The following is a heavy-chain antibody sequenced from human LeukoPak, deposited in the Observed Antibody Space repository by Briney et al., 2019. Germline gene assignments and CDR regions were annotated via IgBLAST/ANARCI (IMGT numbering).Heavy chain of an antibody. D-gene: IGHD3-10*01. CDR2: ISWNSGSI. CDR3: GRFRSGFDY. Sequence: SLRLSCAASGFTFDDYAMHWVRQAPGKGLEWVSGISWNSGSIGYADSVKGRFTISRDNAKNSLYLQMNSLRVEDTALYYCGRFRSGFDYWGQGTLVTVSS. J-gene: IGHJ4*02. CDR1: GFTFDDYA. V-gene: IGHV3-9*01.